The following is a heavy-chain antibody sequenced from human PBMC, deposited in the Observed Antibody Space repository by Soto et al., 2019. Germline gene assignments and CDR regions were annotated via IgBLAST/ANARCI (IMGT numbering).Heavy chain of an antibody. D-gene: IGHD3-22*01. Sequence: SETLSLTCTVSGGSIRSSSSYWGWVRQPPGKGLEWVGSIYYLGNTYYNPSLGSRATISVDTSKSQFSLKLRSVTAADTAVFYCAGLYPYESSGYHLHFCGQGTLVTVSS. V-gene: IGHV4-39*01. J-gene: IGHJ4*02. CDR1: GGSIRSSSSY. CDR3: AGLYPYESSGYHLHF. CDR2: IYYLGNT.